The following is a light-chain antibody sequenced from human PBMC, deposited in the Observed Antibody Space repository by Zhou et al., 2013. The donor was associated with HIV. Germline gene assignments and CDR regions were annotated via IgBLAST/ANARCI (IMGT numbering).Light chain of an antibody. J-gene: IGKJ3*01. Sequence: DIQMTQSPSTLSASVGDRVTITCRASQSVSGWLAWYQQKPGKAPNLLIYKSSTLETGVPSRFSGSGSGTEFTLTISSLQPDDSATYYCHQYNTYPFTFGPGTKLDIK. CDR3: HQYNTYPFT. CDR1: QSVSGW. V-gene: IGKV1-5*03. CDR2: KSS.